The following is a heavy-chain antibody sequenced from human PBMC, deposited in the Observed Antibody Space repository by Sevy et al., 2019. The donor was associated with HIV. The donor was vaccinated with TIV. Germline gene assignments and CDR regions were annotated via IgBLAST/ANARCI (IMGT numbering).Heavy chain of an antibody. V-gene: IGHV4-59*13. Sequence: SETLSLTCTVSGVSISSFYWSWIRQPPGKGLEWIGNIYYSGSTNYNPSLKSRVTISVDTSKNQFSLKLSSVTAADTAVYYCARSDFYDSRGSTVFDYWGQGTLVTVSS. CDR2: IYYSGST. CDR1: GVSISSFY. J-gene: IGHJ4*02. D-gene: IGHD3-22*01. CDR3: ARSDFYDSRGSTVFDY.